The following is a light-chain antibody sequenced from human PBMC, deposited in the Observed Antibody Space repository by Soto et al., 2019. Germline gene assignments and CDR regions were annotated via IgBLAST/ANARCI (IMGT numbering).Light chain of an antibody. CDR3: RQGTGWSARS. Sequence: DVVMTQSPLSLPVTLGQPASISCRSSQSLLYSDGNTYLSWFQQRPGQSPRRLIYKVSIRDSGVPNRFTGSRAVTDFTLKITRVEAEDVCVYYCRQGTGWSARSCGQGTKIEIK. J-gene: IGKJ1*01. V-gene: IGKV2-30*01. CDR2: KVS. CDR1: QSLLYSDGNTY.